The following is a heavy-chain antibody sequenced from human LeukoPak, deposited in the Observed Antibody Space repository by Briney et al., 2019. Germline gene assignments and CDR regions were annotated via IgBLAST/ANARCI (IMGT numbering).Heavy chain of an antibody. CDR3: ARSATYGSNWFDP. V-gene: IGHV4-4*07. CDR2: IHISGST. D-gene: IGHD3-10*01. J-gene: IGHJ5*02. Sequence: SETLSLTCTVSGGSLSSYYWSGIRQPAAKGLEGIGRIHISGSTNYNPSLKSRVTISLDKSKNQFSLNLISVTAADTAIYYCARSATYGSNWFDPWGQGTLVTVSA. CDR1: GGSLSSYY.